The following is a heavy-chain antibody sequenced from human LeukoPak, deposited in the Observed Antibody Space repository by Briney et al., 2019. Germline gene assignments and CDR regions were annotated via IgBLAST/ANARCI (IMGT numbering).Heavy chain of an antibody. D-gene: IGHD4-17*01. CDR3: AKDRTYFDYGGLLDY. CDR1: GFTFSSYG. Sequence: GGSLRLSCAASGFTFSSYGMNWVRQAPGKGLEWVSAISSSGGSTSYADSVKGRFTISRDNSRNTLYLQMNSLRAEDTAVYYCAKDRTYFDYGGLLDYWGQGTLVTVSS. J-gene: IGHJ4*02. CDR2: ISSSGGST. V-gene: IGHV3-23*01.